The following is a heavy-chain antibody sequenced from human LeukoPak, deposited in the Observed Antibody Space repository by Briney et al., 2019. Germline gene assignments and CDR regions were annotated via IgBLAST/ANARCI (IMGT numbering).Heavy chain of an antibody. D-gene: IGHD4-17*01. V-gene: IGHV3-7*01. Sequence: GGSLRLSCAASGFTFSSYWMSWVRQAPGKGLEWVANIKQDGSEKYYVDSVKGRFTTSRDNAKNSLYLQMNSLRAEDTAVYYCARDGRTTVTKGTPTAHYYWGQGTLVTVSS. CDR1: GFTFSSYW. CDR2: IKQDGSEK. J-gene: IGHJ4*02. CDR3: ARDGRTTVTKGTPTAHYY.